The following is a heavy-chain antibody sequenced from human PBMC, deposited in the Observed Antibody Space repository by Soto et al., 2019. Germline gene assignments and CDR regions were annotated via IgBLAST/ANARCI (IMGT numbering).Heavy chain of an antibody. Sequence: GGSLRLSCAASGFTFSNAWINWVRQAPGKGLEWVGRIKSKTDGGTTEYAASVKGRFTISRDDSKNIAYLQMNSLKTEDTAVYYCTRGLYGMDVWGQGTTVTVSS. CDR2: IKSKTDGGTT. J-gene: IGHJ6*02. CDR1: GFTFSNAW. V-gene: IGHV3-15*07. CDR3: TRGLYGMDV.